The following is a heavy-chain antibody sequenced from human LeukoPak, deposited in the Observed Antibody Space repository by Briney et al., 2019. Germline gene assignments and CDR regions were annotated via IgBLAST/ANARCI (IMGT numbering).Heavy chain of an antibody. CDR1: GFTFSSYA. J-gene: IGHJ4*02. Sequence: SGGSLRLSCAASGFTFSSYAMHWVRQAPGKGLEWVAVISYDGSNKYYADSVKGRFTISRDNSKNTLYLQMNSLRAEDTAVYYCARGSQWDLLGSCDYWGQGTLVTVSS. D-gene: IGHD1-26*01. V-gene: IGHV3-30-3*01. CDR3: ARGSQWDLLGSCDY. CDR2: ISYDGSNK.